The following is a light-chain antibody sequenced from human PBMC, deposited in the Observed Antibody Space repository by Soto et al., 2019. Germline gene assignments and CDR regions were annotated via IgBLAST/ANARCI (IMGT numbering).Light chain of an antibody. CDR2: DAS. CDR1: QSVSSF. V-gene: IGKV3-11*01. CDR3: QQRSNWPWT. J-gene: IGKJ1*01. Sequence: EIVLTQSPATLSLSPGERATLSCRASQSVSSFLVWYQQKPGQAPRLLISDASNRATGIPGRFSGSGSGTDFSLTISSLVPEDFAVYYCQQRSNWPWTVGQGTKVEIK.